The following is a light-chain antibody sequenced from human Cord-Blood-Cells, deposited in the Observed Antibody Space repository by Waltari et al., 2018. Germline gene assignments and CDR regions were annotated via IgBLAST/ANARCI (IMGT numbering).Light chain of an antibody. J-gene: IGKJ4*01. V-gene: IGKV1-39*01. CDR3: QQSYSTPLT. CDR2: AAS. CDR1: QIISSY. Sequence: DIQMTQSPSSLSASVGDRVTITFRASQIISSYLNWYQQKPGKAPKLLIYAASSLQSGVPSRFSCSGSGTDFTLTISSLQPEDFATYYCQQSYSTPLTFGGGTKVEIK.